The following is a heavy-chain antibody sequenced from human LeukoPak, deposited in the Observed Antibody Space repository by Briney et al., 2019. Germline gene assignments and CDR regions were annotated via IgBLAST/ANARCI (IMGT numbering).Heavy chain of an antibody. Sequence: GGSLRLSCAASGFTVSSNYMSWVRQAPGKGLEWVSVIYSGGSTYYADSVKGRFTISRDNSKNTLYLQMNSLRAEDTAVYYCARDYYASGSPNDYWGQGTLVTVSS. CDR2: IYSGGST. D-gene: IGHD3-10*01. CDR3: ARDYYASGSPNDY. J-gene: IGHJ4*02. V-gene: IGHV3-66*01. CDR1: GFTVSSNY.